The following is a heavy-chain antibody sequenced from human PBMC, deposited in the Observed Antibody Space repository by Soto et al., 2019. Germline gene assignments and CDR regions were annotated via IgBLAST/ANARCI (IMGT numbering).Heavy chain of an antibody. D-gene: IGHD6-19*01. CDR1: GFTFSSYA. V-gene: IGHV3-23*01. CDR2: ISGSGGST. Sequence: PGGALRLSCAASGFTFSSYAISWVRQVPRKGLEWVSAISGSGGSTYCADSVKGRCTISRDNSRNTLYLQMNSLRAEHTAGYYCAKDWIAVAGTRDYWGQGTLVTVSS. J-gene: IGHJ4*02. CDR3: AKDWIAVAGTRDY.